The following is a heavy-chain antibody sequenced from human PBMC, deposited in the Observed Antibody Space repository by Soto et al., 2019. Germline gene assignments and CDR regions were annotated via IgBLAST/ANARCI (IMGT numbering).Heavy chain of an antibody. CDR2: VHPSGTT. CDR3: ARHVGVPATRGFGY. Sequence: QVQVQESGPGLVEPSGTLSLTCAVSGTSISSNFWWSWVRQPPGKGLEWIGEVHPSGTTNYNPSLKSRVTISVDKSKNQLSLNLNSVTAADTAVFYCARHVGVPATRGFGYWGQGTLVAVSS. CDR1: GTSISSNFW. D-gene: IGHD1-26*01. V-gene: IGHV4-4*02. J-gene: IGHJ4*02.